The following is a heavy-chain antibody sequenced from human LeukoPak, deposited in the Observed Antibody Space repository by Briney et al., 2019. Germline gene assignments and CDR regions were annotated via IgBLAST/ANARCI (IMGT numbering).Heavy chain of an antibody. CDR3: ARKIAAAGTGFDY. J-gene: IGHJ4*02. Sequence: ASVKVSCKASGYTFTSYDINWVRQATGQGLEWMGWMNPNSGNAGYAQKFQGRVTMTRNTSISTAYMELSSLRSEDTAVYHCARKIAAAGTGFDYWGQGTLVTVSS. V-gene: IGHV1-8*01. CDR1: GYTFTSYD. CDR2: MNPNSGNA. D-gene: IGHD6-13*01.